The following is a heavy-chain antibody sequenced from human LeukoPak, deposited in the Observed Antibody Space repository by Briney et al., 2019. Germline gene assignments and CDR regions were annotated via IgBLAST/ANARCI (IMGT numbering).Heavy chain of an antibody. J-gene: IGHJ5*02. CDR1: GGSFSGYC. CDR3: ARLRYSSVWYVWFDP. D-gene: IGHD6-19*01. V-gene: IGHV4-34*01. CDR2: VNHSGRT. Sequence: AASLSLTCAVYGGSFSGYCTSWIRHPPGKWMESLGEVNHSGRTNYNPPFKSRVTISVDTSKTQFCLKLSSVTAADTAVYFCARLRYSSVWYVWFDPWGQGTLVTVSS.